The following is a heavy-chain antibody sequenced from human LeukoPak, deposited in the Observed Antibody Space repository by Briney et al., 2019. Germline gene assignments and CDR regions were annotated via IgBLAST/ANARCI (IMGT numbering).Heavy chain of an antibody. CDR1: EFTFSNYD. J-gene: IGHJ4*02. V-gene: IGHV3-33*08. Sequence: GESLRLSCAASEFTFSNYDMHWVRQAPGKGLEWVALIWYDGSNKYYADSVKGRFTISRDNSRNTLYLQMNSLRAEDTAVYYCARDRSGTFDYWGQGTLVTVSS. D-gene: IGHD2-15*01. CDR2: IWYDGSNK. CDR3: ARDRSGTFDY.